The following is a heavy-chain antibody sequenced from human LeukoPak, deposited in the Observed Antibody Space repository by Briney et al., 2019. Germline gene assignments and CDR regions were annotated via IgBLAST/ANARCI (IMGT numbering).Heavy chain of an antibody. CDR3: ARDRSGSYYGTAVDY. J-gene: IGHJ4*02. V-gene: IGHV1-18*01. D-gene: IGHD1-26*01. Sequence: ASVKVSCKASGYTFTSYGISWVRQAPGQGLEWMGWISAYNGNTNYAQKLQGRVTMTTDTSTSTAYMELRSLRSDDTAVYYCARDRSGSYYGTAVDYWGQGTLVTVSS. CDR2: ISAYNGNT. CDR1: GYTFTSYG.